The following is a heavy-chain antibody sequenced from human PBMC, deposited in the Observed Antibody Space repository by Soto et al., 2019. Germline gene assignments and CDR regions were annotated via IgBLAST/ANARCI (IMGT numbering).Heavy chain of an antibody. Sequence: QITLKEAGPTLMKPTQTLTLTCTFYGFSLSTRGVGVAWIRQPPGKALEWLALIFWDDDKWYNPSLKSRLTITEDTSKNHLVLITTPTDSVATATYYFAKRPLCNANDCVFSGKRTLFTVSS. CDR3: AKRPLCNANDCVF. V-gene: IGHV2-5*02. CDR2: IFWDDDK. CDR1: GFSLSTRGVG. J-gene: IGHJ4*02.